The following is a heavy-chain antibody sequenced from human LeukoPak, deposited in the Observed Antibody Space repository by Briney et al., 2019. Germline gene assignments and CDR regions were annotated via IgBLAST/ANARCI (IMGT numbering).Heavy chain of an antibody. D-gene: IGHD1-26*01. Sequence: ASVKVSCKASGGTFSRYAISWVRQAPGQGLEWMGGIIPIFGKAQYAQKFQDRVTITADESTSTAYMELSRLRSEDTAVYYCARDRAVGATACFGYWGQGTLVTVSS. J-gene: IGHJ4*02. V-gene: IGHV1-69*13. CDR2: IIPIFGKA. CDR1: GGTFSRYA. CDR3: ARDRAVGATACFGY.